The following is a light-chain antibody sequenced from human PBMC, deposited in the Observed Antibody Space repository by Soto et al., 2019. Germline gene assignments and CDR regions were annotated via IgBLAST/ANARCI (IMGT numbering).Light chain of an antibody. J-gene: IGLJ2*01. CDR2: DVN. CDR1: TSDVGGYYY. V-gene: IGLV2-14*01. Sequence: QSVLTQPASVSGSPGQSITISCAGTTSDVGGYYYVPWYQQYPGKAPKLMIYDVNSRPSGVSNRFSGSRSGNTASLTISGLQAEDEAEYYCSSYTGSSTHVLFGGGTQLTVL. CDR3: SSYTGSSTHVL.